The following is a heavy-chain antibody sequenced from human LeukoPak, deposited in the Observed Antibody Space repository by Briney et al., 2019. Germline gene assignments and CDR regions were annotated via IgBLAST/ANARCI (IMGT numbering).Heavy chain of an antibody. CDR3: ARDIAATDWFDP. Sequence: SSETLSLTCTVSGGSISSSSYYWGWIRQPPGKGLEWIGSIYYSGSTYYNPSLKSRVTISVDTSKNQFSLKLSSVTAADTAVYYCARDIAATDWFDPWGQGTLVTVSS. D-gene: IGHD6-13*01. CDR2: IYYSGST. V-gene: IGHV4-39*07. J-gene: IGHJ5*02. CDR1: GGSISSSSYY.